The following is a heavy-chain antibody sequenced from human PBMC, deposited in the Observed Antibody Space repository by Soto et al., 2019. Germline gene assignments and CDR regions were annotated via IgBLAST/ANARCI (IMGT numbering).Heavy chain of an antibody. Sequence: SGPTLVNPTHTLTLTCTFSGFSLSTSGMCVSWIRQPPGKALEWLALIDWDDDKYYSTSLKTRLTISKDTSKNQVVLTMTNMDPVDTATYYCARIEAYYYGSGSYYQPYYYYGMDVWGQGTTVTVSS. V-gene: IGHV2-70*01. CDR3: ARIEAYYYGSGSYYQPYYYYGMDV. CDR1: GFSLSTSGMC. CDR2: IDWDDDK. D-gene: IGHD3-10*01. J-gene: IGHJ6*02.